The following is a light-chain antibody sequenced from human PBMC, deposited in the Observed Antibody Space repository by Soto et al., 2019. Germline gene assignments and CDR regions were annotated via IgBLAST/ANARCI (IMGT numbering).Light chain of an antibody. CDR3: CSYAGSSTK. V-gene: IGLV2-14*01. CDR1: SSDVGGYNY. Sequence: QSALTQPASVSGSPGQSITISCTGTSSDVGGYNYVSWYQQHPGKAPKLMIYEVSNRPSGVSNRFSGSKSGNTASLTISGLQAEDEADYYCCSYAGSSTKFGGGTQLTVL. J-gene: IGLJ2*01. CDR2: EVS.